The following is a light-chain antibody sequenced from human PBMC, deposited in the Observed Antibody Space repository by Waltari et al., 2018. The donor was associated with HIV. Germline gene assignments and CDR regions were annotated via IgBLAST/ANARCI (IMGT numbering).Light chain of an antibody. Sequence: DIVMTQSPATLSVSHGERATLSCRASQSVSSNLAWYPQKPGQAPRLLIYGASTRATGIPARFGGSGSGTEFTLTISSLQSEDFAVYYCQQFNNWPYTFGQGTKLEIK. CDR1: QSVSSN. CDR2: GAS. CDR3: QQFNNWPYT. J-gene: IGKJ2*01. V-gene: IGKV3-15*01.